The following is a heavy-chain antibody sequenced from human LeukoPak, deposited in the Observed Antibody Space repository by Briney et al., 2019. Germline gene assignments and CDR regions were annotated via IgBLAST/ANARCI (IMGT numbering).Heavy chain of an antibody. J-gene: IGHJ4*02. CDR3: ASRPSLEWLSNFDY. V-gene: IGHV1-24*01. Sequence: GASVKVSCKVSGYTLTELSMHWVRQAPGKGLEWMGGFDPEDGETIYAQKFQGRVTMTEDTSTDTAYMELSSLRSEDTAVYYCASRPSLEWLSNFDYWGQGTLVTVSS. CDR2: FDPEDGET. CDR1: GYTLTELS. D-gene: IGHD3-3*01.